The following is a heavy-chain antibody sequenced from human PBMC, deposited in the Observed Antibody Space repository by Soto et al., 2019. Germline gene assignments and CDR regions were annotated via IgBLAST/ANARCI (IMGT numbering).Heavy chain of an antibody. CDR2: IYYSGST. J-gene: IGHJ5*02. CDR1: GGSISSGGYY. CDR3: AREGDLIGPGSWFDP. V-gene: IGHV4-31*03. Sequence: QVQLQESGPGLVKPSQTLSLTCTVSGGSISSGGYYWSWIRQHPGKGLAWIGYIYYSGSTYYNPSLKSRVTRSVDTSKNQFSLKLSSVTAADTAVYYCAREGDLIGPGSWFDPWCQGTLVTVSS. D-gene: IGHD2-21*01.